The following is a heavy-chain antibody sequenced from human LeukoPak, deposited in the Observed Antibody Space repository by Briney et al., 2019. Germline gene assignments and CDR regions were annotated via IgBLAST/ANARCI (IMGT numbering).Heavy chain of an antibody. J-gene: IGHJ6*03. CDR3: ARDPGPILSLGLRMAIYYYYYMDV. Sequence: PSQTLSLTCTVSGGSISSGSYYWSWIRQPPGRGLEWIGRIYTSGSTHYNPSLKSRVTISVDTSKNQFSLKLSSVTAADTAVYYCARDPGPILSLGLRMAIYYYYYMDVWGKGTTVTVSS. D-gene: IGHD5-12*01. CDR1: GGSISSGSYY. V-gene: IGHV4-61*02. CDR2: IYTSGST.